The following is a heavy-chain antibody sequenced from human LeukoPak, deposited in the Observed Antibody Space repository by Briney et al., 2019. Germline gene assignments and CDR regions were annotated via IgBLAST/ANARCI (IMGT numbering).Heavy chain of an antibody. D-gene: IGHD3-10*01. J-gene: IGHJ6*03. Sequence: SGGSLRLSCAASGFTFSSYGMHWVRQAPGKGLEWVAVISYDGSNKYYADSVKGRFTISRDNSKNTLYLQMNSLRAEDTAVYYCARGDYYGSGSQNYYYYYMDVWGKGTTVTVSS. CDR2: ISYDGSNK. CDR1: GFTFSSYG. V-gene: IGHV3-30*03. CDR3: ARGDYYGSGSQNYYYYYMDV.